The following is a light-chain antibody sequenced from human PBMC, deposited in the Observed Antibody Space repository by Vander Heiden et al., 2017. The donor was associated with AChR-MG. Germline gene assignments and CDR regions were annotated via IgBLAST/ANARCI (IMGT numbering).Light chain of an antibody. CDR3: QQYNNWPSLT. J-gene: IGKJ4*01. Sequence: EIVMTQSPATLSVSPGDRATLSCRASQSVSSNLAWYQQKPGQAPRLLIYGASTRANGIPARFSGRGSGTEFTLTISSLQSEDFAVYYCQQYNNWPSLTFDGGTKVEIK. CDR2: GAS. V-gene: IGKV3-15*01. CDR1: QSVSSN.